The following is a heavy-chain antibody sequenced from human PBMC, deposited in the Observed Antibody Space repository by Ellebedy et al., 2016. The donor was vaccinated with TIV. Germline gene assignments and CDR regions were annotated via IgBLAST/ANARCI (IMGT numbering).Heavy chain of an antibody. CDR3: ARHYNGNVRSPFDI. Sequence: MPGGSLRLSCTVSGGSISSYYWSWIRQPPGKGLEWIGYIYYSGSTNYNPSLKSRVTISVDTSKNQFSLKLSSVTAADTAVYYCARHYNGNVRSPFDIWGQGTMVTVSS. D-gene: IGHD1-20*01. J-gene: IGHJ3*02. CDR2: IYYSGST. V-gene: IGHV4-59*08. CDR1: GGSISSYY.